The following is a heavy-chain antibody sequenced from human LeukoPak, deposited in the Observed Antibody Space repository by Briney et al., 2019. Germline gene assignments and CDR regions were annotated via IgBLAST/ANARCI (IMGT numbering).Heavy chain of an antibody. V-gene: IGHV4-39*07. J-gene: IGHJ6*02. CDR3: ASTYMVRGVRGSGMDV. D-gene: IGHD3-10*01. CDR1: GDSIRSGTYS. CDR2: ISYTGST. Sequence: SETLSLTCSVSGDSIRSGTYSWGWIRQPPGKGLEWIGSISYTGSTNYNPSLKSRVTISVDTSKNQFSLKLSSVTAADTAVYYCASTYMVRGVRGSGMDVWGQGTTVTVSS.